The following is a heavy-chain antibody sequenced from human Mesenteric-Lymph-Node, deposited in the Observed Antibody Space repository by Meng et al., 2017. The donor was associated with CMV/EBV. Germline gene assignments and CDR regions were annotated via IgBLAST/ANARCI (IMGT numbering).Heavy chain of an antibody. CDR1: GFTFDAYA. CDR2: INWNSGEI. D-gene: IGHD2/OR15-2a*01. V-gene: IGHV3-9*01. J-gene: IGHJ6*02. CDR3: AKDIASNIRYGMDV. Sequence: GGSLRLSCAASGFTFDAYAMHWVRQAPGKGLEWVSSINWNSGEIAYADSVKGRFTISRDNAKNSLDLQMNSLRAEDTAFYYCAKDIASNIRYGMDVWGQGTTVTVSS.